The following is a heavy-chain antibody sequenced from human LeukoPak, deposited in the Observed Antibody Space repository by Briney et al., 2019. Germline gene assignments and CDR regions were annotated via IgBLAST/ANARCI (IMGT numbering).Heavy chain of an antibody. V-gene: IGHV1-2*03. CDR1: GYTFTDYY. J-gene: IGHJ4*02. CDR2: INPKSGGT. Sequence: LGASVKVSCKASGYTFTDYYIHWVRQAPGQDFEWMGWINPKSGGTEYAQKFQGRVTMTRDPSLSTAYMELSRLRSDDTAVYYCASGREVSPPYWGQGTLVTVSS. CDR3: ASGREVSPPY.